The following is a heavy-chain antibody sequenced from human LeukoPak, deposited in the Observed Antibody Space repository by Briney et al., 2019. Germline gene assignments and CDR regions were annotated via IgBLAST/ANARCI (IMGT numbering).Heavy chain of an antibody. CDR2: IYGGGST. CDR1: GFTVSSNF. D-gene: IGHD3-9*01. CDR3: ASDILTGSAGFDP. J-gene: IGHJ5*02. Sequence: GGSLRLSCAASGFTVSSNFMAWVRQAPGKGLEWVSVIYGGGSTFYADSVKGRFTISRDNAKNSLYLQMNSLRAEDTAVYYCASDILTGSAGFDPWGQGTLVTVSS. V-gene: IGHV3-66*01.